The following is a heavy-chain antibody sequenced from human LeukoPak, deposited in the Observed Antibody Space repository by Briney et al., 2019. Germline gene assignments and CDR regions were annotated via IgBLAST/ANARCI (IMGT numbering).Heavy chain of an antibody. D-gene: IGHD3-22*01. J-gene: IGHJ3*02. CDR2: INTNTGNP. CDR1: GGTFSSYA. Sequence: ASVKVSCKASGGTFSSYAISWVRQAPGQGLEWMGWINTNTGNPTYAQGFTGRFVFSLDTSVSTAYLQISSLKAEDTAVYYCARDDYDSSGDVLDIWGQGTMVTVSS. V-gene: IGHV7-4-1*02. CDR3: ARDDYDSSGDVLDI.